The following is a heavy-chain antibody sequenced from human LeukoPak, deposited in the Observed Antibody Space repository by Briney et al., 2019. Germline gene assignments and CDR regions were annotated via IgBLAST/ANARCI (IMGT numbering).Heavy chain of an antibody. Sequence: PGGSLRLSCAASGFSFSTYSMNWVRQPPGKGLEWIGSIYYSGSTYYNPSLKSRVTISVDTSKNQFSLKLSSVTAADTAVYYCARGRLPTRWFDPWGQGTLVTVSS. V-gene: IGHV4-39*01. CDR3: ARGRLPTRWFDP. CDR1: GFSFSTYS. CDR2: IYYSGST. J-gene: IGHJ5*02. D-gene: IGHD4-17*01.